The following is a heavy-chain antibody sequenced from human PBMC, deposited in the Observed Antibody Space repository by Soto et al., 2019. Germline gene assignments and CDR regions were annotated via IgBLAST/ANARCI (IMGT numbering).Heavy chain of an antibody. J-gene: IGHJ5*02. V-gene: IGHV4-4*07. Sequence: QVQLQESGPGLVKPSETLSLTCTVSGGSIRSYYWSWIRQPAGKGLEWIGRIYTSGSTNYNPSLKSRLTMSVDTSKNQFSLKLSSVTAADTAVYYCARDFYVDSSGYYLHNWFDPWVQGTLVTVSS. CDR2: IYTSGST. CDR3: ARDFYVDSSGYYLHNWFDP. D-gene: IGHD3-22*01. CDR1: GGSIRSYY.